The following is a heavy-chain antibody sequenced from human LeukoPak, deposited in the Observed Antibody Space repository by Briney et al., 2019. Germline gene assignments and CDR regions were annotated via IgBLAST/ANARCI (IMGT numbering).Heavy chain of an antibody. D-gene: IGHD6-13*01. J-gene: IGHJ1*01. Sequence: GGSLRLSCAASGFTFDDYAMHWVRQAPGKGLEWVSGISWNSGSIGYADSVKGRFTISRDNAKNSLYLQMNSLRAEDTALYYCAKDIYGSSSGYFQHWGQGTLVTVSS. CDR3: AKDIYGSSSGYFQH. CDR1: GFTFDDYA. V-gene: IGHV3-9*01. CDR2: ISWNSGSI.